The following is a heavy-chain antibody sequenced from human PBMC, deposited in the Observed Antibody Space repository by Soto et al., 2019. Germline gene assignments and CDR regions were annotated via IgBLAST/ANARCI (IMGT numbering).Heavy chain of an antibody. CDR2: ISAYNGNT. Sequence: QVQLEQSGAEVKKPGASVKVSCKASGYTFTSYAISWVRQAPGQGLEWMGWISAYNGNTNYAQKLQGRVTMTTDTSTSAAYMELRSLRSDDTAVYYCARSSGSSWMFYWFDPWGQGTLVTVSS. CDR3: ARSSGSSWMFYWFDP. J-gene: IGHJ5*02. D-gene: IGHD6-13*01. V-gene: IGHV1-18*01. CDR1: GYTFTSYA.